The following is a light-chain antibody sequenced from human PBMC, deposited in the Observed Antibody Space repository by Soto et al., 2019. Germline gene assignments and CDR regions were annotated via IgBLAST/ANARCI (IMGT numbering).Light chain of an antibody. V-gene: IGLV2-18*02. CDR1: SSDVGGYNR. Sequence: QSALTQPPSVSGSPGQSVTISCTGTSSDVGGYNRVSWYQQPPGTAPKLMIYEVTNRPSGVPDRFSGSKSGNTASLTISGLQAEDEADYYCSSYASSSTPYVVGPRTKVTVL. CDR3: SSYASSSTPYV. J-gene: IGLJ1*01. CDR2: EVT.